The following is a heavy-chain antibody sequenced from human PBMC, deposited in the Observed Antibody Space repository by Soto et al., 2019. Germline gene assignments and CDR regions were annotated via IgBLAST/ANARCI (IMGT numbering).Heavy chain of an antibody. CDR2: IDPTDTSN. Sequence: PGESLKISCKGSGSSFTNYWISWVRQVPGKGLEWMGSIDPTDTSNKYSPSFQGQVTISADKSISTAYLQWSSLKASDTAMYYCASAVTYYYDSSGLDAFDIWGQGTMVTVSS. J-gene: IGHJ3*02. V-gene: IGHV5-10-1*04. D-gene: IGHD3-22*01. CDR1: GSSFTNYW. CDR3: ASAVTYYYDSSGLDAFDI.